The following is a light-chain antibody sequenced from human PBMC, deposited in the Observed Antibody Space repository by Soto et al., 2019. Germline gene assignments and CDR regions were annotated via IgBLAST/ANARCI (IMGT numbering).Light chain of an antibody. J-gene: IGKJ5*01. CDR2: DAS. CDR1: QSVSSSY. Sequence: EIVLTQSPATLSLSPGERGTLSCWASQSVSSSYLAWYQQKPGQAPRLLIYDASTRATGIPARFSGSGSGTDFTLTISRLEPEDFAVYYCQQYGSSLITFGQGTRLEIK. V-gene: IGKV3-20*01. CDR3: QQYGSSLIT.